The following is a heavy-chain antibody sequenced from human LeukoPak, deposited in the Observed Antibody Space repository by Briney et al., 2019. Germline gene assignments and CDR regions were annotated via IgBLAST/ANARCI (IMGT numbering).Heavy chain of an antibody. CDR1: GGSISSYF. CDR3: ARHVGYSTSGFPPAHFDY. J-gene: IGHJ4*02. CDR2: IYHSGST. D-gene: IGHD6-13*01. Sequence: SETLTLTCTVSGGSISSYFWTWIRQPPGKGLEWIGYIYHSGSTNYNPSLKSRVTISVDTSKNQFSLRLTSVTAADTAVYYCARHVGYSTSGFPPAHFDYWGQGTLVTVSS. V-gene: IGHV4-59*08.